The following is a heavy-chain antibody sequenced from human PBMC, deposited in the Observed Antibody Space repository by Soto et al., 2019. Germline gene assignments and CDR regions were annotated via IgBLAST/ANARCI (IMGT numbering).Heavy chain of an antibody. CDR2: IVVGSGNT. CDR1: GFTFTSSA. J-gene: IGHJ6*02. V-gene: IGHV1-58*01. D-gene: IGHD3-22*01. Sequence: SVKVSCNASGFTFTSSAVQWVRQARGQRLEWIGWIVVGSGNTNYAQKFQERVTISADKSISTAYLQWSSRKASDTAMYYCARHGPRVYYDNSDYYYYGMDVWGQGTTVTVSS. CDR3: ARHGPRVYYDNSDYYYYGMDV.